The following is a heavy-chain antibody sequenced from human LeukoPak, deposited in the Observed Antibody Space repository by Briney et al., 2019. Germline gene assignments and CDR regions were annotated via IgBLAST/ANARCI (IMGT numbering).Heavy chain of an antibody. CDR3: ARSGWPQRGTLTPFDY. D-gene: IGHD3-10*01. V-gene: IGHV5-51*01. Sequence: GESLKISCKGSGYSFTSYWISWVRQMPGRGLEWMGIIYPGDSDTRYSPSFQGQVTISADKSISTAYLQWSSLKASDTAMYYCARSGWPQRGTLTPFDYWGQGTLVTVSS. CDR1: GYSFTSYW. J-gene: IGHJ4*02. CDR2: IYPGDSDT.